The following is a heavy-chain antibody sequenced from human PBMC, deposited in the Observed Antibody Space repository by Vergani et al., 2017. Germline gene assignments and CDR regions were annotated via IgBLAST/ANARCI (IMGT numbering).Heavy chain of an antibody. D-gene: IGHD5-12*01. CDR1: GGTFSSYA. Sequence: QVQLVQSGAEVKKPGSSVKVSCKASGGTFSSYAISWVRQAPGQGLEWMGGIIPIFGTANYAQKFQGRVTITADESTSTAYMELSSLRSEDTAVYYCARELTGLVQGRISGYPDDYWGQGTLVTVSS. V-gene: IGHV1-69*12. J-gene: IGHJ4*02. CDR3: ARELTGLVQGRISGYPDDY. CDR2: IIPIFGTA.